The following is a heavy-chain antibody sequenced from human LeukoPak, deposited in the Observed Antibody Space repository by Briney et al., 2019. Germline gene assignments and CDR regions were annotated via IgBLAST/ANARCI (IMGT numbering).Heavy chain of an antibody. D-gene: IGHD2-15*01. CDR2: IIPILGIA. CDR1: GYTFTGYY. J-gene: IGHJ6*02. CDR3: ARPSRIYCSGGSCFYYYYGMDV. Sequence: GASVKVSCKASGYTFTGYYMHWVRQAPGQGLEWMGRIIPILGIANYAQKFQGRVTITADKSTSTAYMELSSLRSEDTAVYYCARPSRIYCSGGSCFYYYYGMDVWGQGTTVTVSS. V-gene: IGHV1-69*02.